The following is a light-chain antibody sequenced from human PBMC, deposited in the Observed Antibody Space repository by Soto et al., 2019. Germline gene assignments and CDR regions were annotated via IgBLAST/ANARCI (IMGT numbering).Light chain of an antibody. CDR2: DTS. CDR1: QSVSNY. V-gene: IGKV3-11*01. Sequence: EIVLTQSPATVSLSPGERATLSCRASQSVSNYLAWYQHKPGQAPRLLIYDTSARAAGIPARFSGSVSATEFTLTISSLQSEDFALYYCQHTLKWPPTFGQGTKVDIK. CDR3: QHTLKWPPT. J-gene: IGKJ1*01.